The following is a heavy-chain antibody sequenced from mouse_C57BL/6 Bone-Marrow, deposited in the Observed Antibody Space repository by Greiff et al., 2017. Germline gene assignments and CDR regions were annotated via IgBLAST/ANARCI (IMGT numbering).Heavy chain of an antibody. J-gene: IGHJ3*01. Sequence: EVKLMESGGDLVKPGGSLKLSCAASGFTFSSYGMSWVRQTPGKRLEWVATISSGGSYTYYPDSVKGRFTISRDNAKNTLYLQMSSLKSEDTAMYYCARRLDSSGWTWFAYWGQGTLVTVSA. CDR3: ARRLDSSGWTWFAY. CDR1: GFTFSSYG. D-gene: IGHD3-2*02. V-gene: IGHV5-6*02. CDR2: ISSGGSYT.